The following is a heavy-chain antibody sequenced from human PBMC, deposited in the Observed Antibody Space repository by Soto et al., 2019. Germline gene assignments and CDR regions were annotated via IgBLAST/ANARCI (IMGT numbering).Heavy chain of an antibody. CDR3: ARGSHSPGIAVAGYYY. CDR1: GVPFSSYA. J-gene: IGHJ4*01. V-gene: IGHV1-69*01. D-gene: IGHD6-19*01. CDR2: IIPIFGTA. Sequence: QVQLVQSGAEVKKPGSSVKVSCKASGVPFSSYAISWVRQAPGQGLEWMGGIIPIFGTANYAQKFQGRVTITADESTSTAYMELSSLTSEDTAVFYCARGSHSPGIAVAGYYYWGHGTLVTVSS.